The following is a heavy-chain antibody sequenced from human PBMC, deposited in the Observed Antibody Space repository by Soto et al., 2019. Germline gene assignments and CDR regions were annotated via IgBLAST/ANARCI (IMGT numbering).Heavy chain of an antibody. Sequence: EVQLVESGGGLVQPGGSLRLSCAASGFTVSSNYMSWVRQAPGKGLEWVSVIYSDSSTYYADSVKGRFTISRDNSKNTLYLQMNSLRAEDKAVYYWARDDGLADAFDIWGQGTMVTVSS. V-gene: IGHV3-66*01. D-gene: IGHD4-17*01. CDR1: GFTVSSNY. CDR3: ARDDGLADAFDI. J-gene: IGHJ3*02. CDR2: IYSDSST.